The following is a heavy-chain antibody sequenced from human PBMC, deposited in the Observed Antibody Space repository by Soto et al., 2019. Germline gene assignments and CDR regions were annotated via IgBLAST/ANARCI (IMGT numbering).Heavy chain of an antibody. CDR3: ARDYSSSSNFDY. D-gene: IGHD6-13*01. V-gene: IGHV1-18*01. J-gene: IGHJ4*02. Sequence: ASVKVSCKASGYTFTSYGISWVRQAPGQGLEWKGWISAYNGNTNYAQKLQGRDTMTTDTSTSSAYKELRSLRSDDTAVYYCARDYSSSSNFDYWGQGTLFTVSS. CDR1: GYTFTSYG. CDR2: ISAYNGNT.